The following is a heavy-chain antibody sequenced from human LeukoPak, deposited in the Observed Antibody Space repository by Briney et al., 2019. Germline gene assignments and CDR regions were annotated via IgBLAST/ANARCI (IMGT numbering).Heavy chain of an antibody. J-gene: IGHJ4*02. V-gene: IGHV1-2*02. D-gene: IGHD7-27*01. CDR1: GYTFTGYY. CDR2: INPNSGDT. Sequence: ASVKVSCKASGYTFTGYYMHWVRQAPGQGLEWMGWINPNSGDTHYAQKLQGRVTMTTDTSTSTAYMELRSLRSDDTAVYYCARDWGSRRPGDYWGQGTLVTVSS. CDR3: ARDWGSRRPGDY.